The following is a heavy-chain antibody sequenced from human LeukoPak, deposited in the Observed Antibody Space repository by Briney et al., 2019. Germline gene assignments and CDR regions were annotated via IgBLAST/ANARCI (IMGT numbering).Heavy chain of an antibody. D-gene: IGHD2-2*01. CDR3: ARVPSPRRYCSSTSCYAHFDY. Sequence: PSETLSLTCTVSGGSTSSYYWSWIRQPPAKALEWIGYIYYSGNTNYNPSLKSRVTISVDTSKNQFSLKLSSVTAADTAVYYCARVPSPRRYCSSTSCYAHFDYWGQGTLVTVSS. CDR2: IYYSGNT. CDR1: GGSTSSYY. V-gene: IGHV4-59*01. J-gene: IGHJ4*02.